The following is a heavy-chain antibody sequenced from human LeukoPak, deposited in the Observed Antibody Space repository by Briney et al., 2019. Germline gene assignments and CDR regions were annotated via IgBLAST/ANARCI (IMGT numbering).Heavy chain of an antibody. V-gene: IGHV3-21*01. Sequence: GGSLRLSCAASGFTFSSYSMNWVRQAPGKGLEWVSSISSSSSYIYYADSLKGRFTISRDNAKNSLYLQMNSLRAEDTAVYYCARADRLGAALLASFDYWGQGALVTVSS. CDR1: GFTFSSYS. D-gene: IGHD3-16*01. CDR2: ISSSSSYI. J-gene: IGHJ4*02. CDR3: ARADRLGAALLASFDY.